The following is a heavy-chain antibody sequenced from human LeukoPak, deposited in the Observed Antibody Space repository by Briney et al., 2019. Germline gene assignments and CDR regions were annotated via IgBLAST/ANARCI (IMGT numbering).Heavy chain of an antibody. D-gene: IGHD5-24*01. V-gene: IGHV4-61*02. CDR1: GGSISSGSYY. J-gene: IGHJ3*02. Sequence: SETLSLTCTVSGGSISSGSYYWSWIRQPAGKGLEWIGRIYTSGSTNYNPCLKSRVTISVDTSKNQFSLKLSSVTAADTAVYYCARDSRRDGYNLYAFDIWGQGTMVTVSS. CDR2: IYTSGST. CDR3: ARDSRRDGYNLYAFDI.